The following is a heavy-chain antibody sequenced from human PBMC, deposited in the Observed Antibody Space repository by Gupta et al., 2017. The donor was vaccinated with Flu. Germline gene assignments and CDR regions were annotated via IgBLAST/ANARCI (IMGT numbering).Heavy chain of an antibody. D-gene: IGHD1-26*01. CDR2: IYWNDDK. CDR3: AHSNPTTGYFDY. J-gene: IGHJ4*02. Sequence: WIRQPPGKALEWLALIYWNDDKRYSPSLKSRLTITKDTSKNQVVLTMTNMDPVDTATYYCAHSNPTTGYFDYWGQGTLVTVSS. V-gene: IGHV2-5*01.